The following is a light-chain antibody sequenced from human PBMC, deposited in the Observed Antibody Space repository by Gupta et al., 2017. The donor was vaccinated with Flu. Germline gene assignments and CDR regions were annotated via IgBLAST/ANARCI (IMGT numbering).Light chain of an antibody. Sequence: LSSLSASVGDRVTIACRASQSISSYLNWYQQKPGKAPKLLIYSASNLQSGVPSRFSGSGSGTDFTLTISSLQPEDFATYYCQQSNALPYTFGQGTKLEIK. J-gene: IGKJ2*01. CDR2: SAS. CDR3: QQSNALPYT. V-gene: IGKV1-39*01. CDR1: QSISSY.